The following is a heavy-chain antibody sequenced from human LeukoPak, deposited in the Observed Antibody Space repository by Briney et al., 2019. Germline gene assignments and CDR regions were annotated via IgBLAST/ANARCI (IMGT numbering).Heavy chain of an antibody. V-gene: IGHV1-46*01. CDR1: GYTFTSYY. J-gene: IGHJ4*02. D-gene: IGHD3-22*01. CDR2: INPSGGST. CDR3: ARDHHYYDSSGYYPFFLFDY. Sequence: ASVTVSCKASGYTFTSYYMHWVRQAPGQGLEWMGIINPSGGSTSYAQKFQGRVTMTRDTSTSTVYMELSSLRSEDTAVYYCARDHHYYDSSGYYPFFLFDYWGQGTLVTVSS.